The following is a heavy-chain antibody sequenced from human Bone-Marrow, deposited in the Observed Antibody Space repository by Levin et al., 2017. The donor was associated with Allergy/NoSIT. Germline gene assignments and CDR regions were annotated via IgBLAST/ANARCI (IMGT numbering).Heavy chain of an antibody. Sequence: GESLKISCRGSGFDFNTHDMNWVRQAPGQGLEWVSSISGNSHYVYYADSVKDRFSISRDNAKNSMFLHMNSLRVEDTAVYYCARSQGRSGWSYYYYGMDVWGRGTTLTVSS. V-gene: IGHV3-21*06. CDR2: ISGNSHYV. J-gene: IGHJ6*02. CDR1: GFDFNTHD. CDR3: ARSQGRSGWSYYYYGMDV. D-gene: IGHD6-19*01.